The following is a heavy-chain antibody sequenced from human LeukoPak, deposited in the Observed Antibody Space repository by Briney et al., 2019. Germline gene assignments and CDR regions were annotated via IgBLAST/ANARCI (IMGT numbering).Heavy chain of an antibody. Sequence: SVTVSCTASGGTFSSYAISWVRQAPGQGLEWMGGIIPIFGTANYAQKFQGRVTITADESTSTAYMELSSLRSEHTAVYYCARSGRTVEMAYYFDYWGQGTLVTVSS. CDR2: IIPIFGTA. J-gene: IGHJ4*02. D-gene: IGHD5-24*01. CDR1: GGTFSSYA. CDR3: ARSGRTVEMAYYFDY. V-gene: IGHV1-69*13.